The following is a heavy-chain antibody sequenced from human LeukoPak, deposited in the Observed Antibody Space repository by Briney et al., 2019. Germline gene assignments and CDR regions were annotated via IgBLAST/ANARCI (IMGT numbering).Heavy chain of an antibody. CDR1: GGSISSYY. D-gene: IGHD3-22*01. J-gene: IGHJ4*02. V-gene: IGHV4-59*01. CDR2: IYYSGST. CDR3: ASRWRDSSGYYYFDY. Sequence: PSETLSLTCTVSGGSISSYYWSWIRQPPGKGLEWIGYIYYSGSTNYNPSLKSRVTISVDTTKKQFSLKLSSVTAADTAVYYCASRWRDSSGYYYFDYWGQGTLVTVSS.